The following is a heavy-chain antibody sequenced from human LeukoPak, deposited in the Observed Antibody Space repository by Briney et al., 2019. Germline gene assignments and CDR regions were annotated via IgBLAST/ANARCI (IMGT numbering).Heavy chain of an antibody. CDR3: ARGRGYCSSTSCYNYYYYMDA. Sequence: PSETLSLTCAVYGGSFSGYYWSWIRQPPGKGLEWIGEINHSGSTNYNPSLKSRVTISVDTSKNQFSLKLSSVTAADTAVYYCARGRGYCSSTSCYNYYYYMDAWGKGTTVTVSS. J-gene: IGHJ6*03. CDR2: INHSGST. V-gene: IGHV4-34*01. CDR1: GGSFSGYY. D-gene: IGHD2-2*02.